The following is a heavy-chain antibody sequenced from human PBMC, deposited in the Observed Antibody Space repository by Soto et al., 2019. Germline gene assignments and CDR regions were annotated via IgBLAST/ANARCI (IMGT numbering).Heavy chain of an antibody. J-gene: IGHJ4*02. CDR2: ISGSGDST. CDR1: GFTFNHYA. CDR3: AKENIVVVTSGDFDN. V-gene: IGHV3-23*01. D-gene: IGHD2-21*02. Sequence: EVQMLESGGGLVQPGGSLRLSCTASGFTFNHYAMSWVRQAPGKGLEWVSAISGSGDSTYYADSVKGRFTISRDNSKNTLYMQMSSLRAEDTAQYYCAKENIVVVTSGDFDNWGQGTLVTVSS.